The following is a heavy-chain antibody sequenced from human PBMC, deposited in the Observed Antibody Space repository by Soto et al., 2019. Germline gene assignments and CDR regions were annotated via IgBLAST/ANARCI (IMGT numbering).Heavy chain of an antibody. CDR2: MNPGSGKT. CDR3: ARMASAGTLNWFDP. V-gene: IGHV1-8*02. CDR1: GYTFTSYG. D-gene: IGHD6-13*01. Sequence: ASVEVSCKASGYTFTSYGISWVRQAPGQGLEWMGWMNPGSGKTGYASKFQGRVAMTRDASTGTSHLELSSLTSDDTAVYYCARMASAGTLNWFDPWGQGTLVTVSS. J-gene: IGHJ5*02.